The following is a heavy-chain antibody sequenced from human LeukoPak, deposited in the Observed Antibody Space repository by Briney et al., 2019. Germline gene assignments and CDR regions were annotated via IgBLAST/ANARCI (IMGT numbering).Heavy chain of an antibody. CDR2: ITTSSSSI. CDR3: ARGGAFDI. CDR1: GFTFSSYS. J-gene: IGHJ3*02. Sequence: GGSLRLSCAASGFTFSSYSMNWVRQAPGKGLEWVSSITTSSSSIYYADSVKGRFTISRDNAKNSLYLQMNSLRAEDTAVYYCARGGAFDIWGQGTMVTVSS. V-gene: IGHV3-48*01.